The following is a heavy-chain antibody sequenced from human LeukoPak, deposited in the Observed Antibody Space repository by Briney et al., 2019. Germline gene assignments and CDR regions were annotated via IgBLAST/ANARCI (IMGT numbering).Heavy chain of an antibody. J-gene: IGHJ5*02. D-gene: IGHD6-19*01. CDR2: IYYSGST. Sequence: KPSETLSLTCTVSGGSISSSSYYWGWIRQPPGKGLEWIGSIYYSGSTYYNPSLKSRVTISVDTSKNQFSLKLSSVTAADTAVYYCARSSGWYRGGWKFDPWGQGTLVTVSS. CDR3: ARSSGWYRGGWKFDP. CDR1: GGSISSSSYY. V-gene: IGHV4-39*07.